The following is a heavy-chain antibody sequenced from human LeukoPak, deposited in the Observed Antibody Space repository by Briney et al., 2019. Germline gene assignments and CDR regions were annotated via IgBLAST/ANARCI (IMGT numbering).Heavy chain of an antibody. Sequence: SETLSLTCSVYGDSMNGYYWIWIRQTAGKGLEWIGRLFTGGNAECNPSLKSRVTMSVETSKSQFSLKLTSVTAADTAIYYCARGLRWDSGNDWGPEHWGQGVLVTVSS. J-gene: IGHJ4*02. V-gene: IGHV4-4*07. D-gene: IGHD5-12*01. CDR1: GDSMNGYY. CDR3: ARGLRWDSGNDWGPEH. CDR2: LFTGGNA.